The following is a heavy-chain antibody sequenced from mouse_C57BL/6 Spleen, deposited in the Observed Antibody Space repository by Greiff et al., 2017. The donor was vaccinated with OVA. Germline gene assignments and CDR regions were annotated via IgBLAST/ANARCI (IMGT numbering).Heavy chain of an antibody. J-gene: IGHJ1*03. CDR3: TRPYGYDRYFDV. CDR1: GFTFSDAW. Sequence: EVQRVESGGGLVQPGGSMKLSCAASGFTFSDAWMDWVRQSPEKGLEWVAEIRNKANNHATYYAESVKGRFTISRDDSKSSVYLQMNSLRAEDTGIYYCTRPYGYDRYFDVWGTGTTVTVSS. V-gene: IGHV6-6*01. CDR2: IRNKANNHAT. D-gene: IGHD2-2*01.